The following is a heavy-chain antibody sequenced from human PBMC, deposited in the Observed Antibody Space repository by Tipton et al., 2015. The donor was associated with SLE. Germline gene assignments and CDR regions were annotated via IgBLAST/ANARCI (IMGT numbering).Heavy chain of an antibody. CDR3: ARGDPQGREPFDY. Sequence: LSLTCTVSGGSMSTYYWSWIRQPPGKGLEWIGYIYHSGSTNYNPSLRSRVTISVDTSKNQLSLQLSSVTTADTAGYYCARGDPQGREPFDYWGQGTRVTVSS. CDR2: IYHSGST. CDR1: GGSMSTYY. V-gene: IGHV4-59*01. D-gene: IGHD1-14*01. J-gene: IGHJ4*02.